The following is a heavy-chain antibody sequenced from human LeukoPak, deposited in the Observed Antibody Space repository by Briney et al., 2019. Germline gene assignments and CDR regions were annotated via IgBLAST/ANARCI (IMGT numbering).Heavy chain of an antibody. CDR1: GGSFSGYY. J-gene: IGHJ5*02. D-gene: IGHD6-13*01. CDR2: INHSGST. CDR3: ARGRRVAAAGTGRYNWFDP. Sequence: SETVSLTCAVYGGSFSGYYWSWIRQPPGKGLEWIGEINHSGSTNYNPSLKSRVTISVDTSKNQFSLKLSSVTAADTAVYYCARGRRVAAAGTGRYNWFDPWGQGTLVTVSS. V-gene: IGHV4-34*01.